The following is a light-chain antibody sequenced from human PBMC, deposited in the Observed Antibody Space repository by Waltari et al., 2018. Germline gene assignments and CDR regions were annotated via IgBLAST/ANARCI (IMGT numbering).Light chain of an antibody. CDR2: EAS. CDR1: QSIATN. V-gene: IGKV3-15*01. CDR3: QQYNDYYS. J-gene: IGKJ2*01. Sequence: IVMTQSPATLSVSPGEGATLSCRASQSIATNLAWYQQKPGQGPRRLISEASTRVAGIPARFSGRGSGTEFTLTISSLQSEDFAVYYCQQYNDYYSFGQGTRLEIK.